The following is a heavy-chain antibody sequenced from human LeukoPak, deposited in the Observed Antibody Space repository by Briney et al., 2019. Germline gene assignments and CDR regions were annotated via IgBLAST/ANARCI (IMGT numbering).Heavy chain of an antibody. J-gene: IGHJ5*02. Sequence: PSETLSLTCTVSGGSISTYYWYWIRQPPGKGLEWIGYIYHSGSTNYNPSLKSRVTISVDTSKNQFSLKLSSVTAADTAVYYCGRVSGWPSSSIDPWGQGTLVTVSS. CDR3: GRVSGWPSSSIDP. V-gene: IGHV4-59*12. D-gene: IGHD6-19*01. CDR1: GGSISTYY. CDR2: IYHSGST.